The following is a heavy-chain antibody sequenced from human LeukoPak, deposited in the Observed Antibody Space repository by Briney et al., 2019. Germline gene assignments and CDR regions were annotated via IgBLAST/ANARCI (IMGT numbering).Heavy chain of an antibody. J-gene: IGHJ5*02. CDR2: IIPMSGTA. Sequence: SVKVSCKASGGTFSSYAISWVRQAPGQGLEWMGGIIPMSGTANYAQEFQGRVTITADESTRTAYMELSSLRSEDTAVYYCARSCSTTCYHNWFDPWGQGTRVTVSS. CDR1: GGTFSSYA. CDR3: ARSCSTTCYHNWFDP. D-gene: IGHD2-2*01. V-gene: IGHV1-69*01.